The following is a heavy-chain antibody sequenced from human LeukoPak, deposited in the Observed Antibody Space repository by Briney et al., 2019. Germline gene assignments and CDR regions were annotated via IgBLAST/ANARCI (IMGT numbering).Heavy chain of an antibody. CDR2: ISSSSSYT. J-gene: IGHJ4*02. Sequence: GGSPRLSCAASGFTVSNTYMSWIRQAPGKGLEWVSYISSSSSYTNYADSVKGRFTISRDNAKNSLYLQMNSLRAEDTAVYYCARGIGEQWLVGLFDYWGQGTLVTVSS. CDR1: GFTVSNTY. D-gene: IGHD6-19*01. CDR3: ARGIGEQWLVGLFDY. V-gene: IGHV3-11*05.